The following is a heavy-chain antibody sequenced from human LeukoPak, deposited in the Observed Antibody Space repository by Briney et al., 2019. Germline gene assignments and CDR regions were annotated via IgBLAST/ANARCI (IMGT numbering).Heavy chain of an antibody. V-gene: IGHV3-7*01. D-gene: IGHD5-18*01. Sequence: GGSLRLSCAASGFTFSSYWMSWVRQAPGKGLEWVANIKQDGSEKYYVDSVKGRFTISRDNAKNSLYLQMNSLRAEDTAVYYCHGAQGAMVRKDYWGQGTLVTVSS. CDR1: GFTFSSYW. CDR2: IKQDGSEK. J-gene: IGHJ4*02. CDR3: HGAQGAMVRKDY.